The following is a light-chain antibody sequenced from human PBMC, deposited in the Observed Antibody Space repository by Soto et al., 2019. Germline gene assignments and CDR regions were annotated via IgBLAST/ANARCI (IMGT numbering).Light chain of an antibody. CDR2: DDN. V-gene: IGLV1-51*01. J-gene: IGLJ1*01. Sequence: QSVLTQPPSVSAAPGQKVTISCSGSSSNIGGNSVSWYQQLPGTAPKLLIYDDNKRPSGIPDRFSGSKSGTSATLGITGFQTGDEADYYCVSFDSSLSAYVFGTATKVTVL. CDR1: SSNIGGNS. CDR3: VSFDSSLSAYV.